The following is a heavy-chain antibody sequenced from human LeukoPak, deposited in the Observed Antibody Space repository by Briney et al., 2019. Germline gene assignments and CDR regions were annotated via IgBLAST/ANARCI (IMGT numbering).Heavy chain of an antibody. CDR2: IYHSGST. Sequence: SETLALPCIFSGRPIRTYYWIWIRQPSGKGLEWIGYIYHSGSTNYNPSLQSRVTISVDMSKNQFSLNLNSVTAADTAVYYCARGGAARLHFQNWGQGTLVTVSS. CDR3: ARGGAARLHFQN. V-gene: IGHV4-59*01. CDR1: GRPIRTYY. J-gene: IGHJ1*01. D-gene: IGHD6-6*01.